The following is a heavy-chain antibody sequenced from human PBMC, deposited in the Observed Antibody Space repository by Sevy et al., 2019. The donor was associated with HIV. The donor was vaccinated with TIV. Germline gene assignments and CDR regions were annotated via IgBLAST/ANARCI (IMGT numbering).Heavy chain of an antibody. CDR1: GFTFDDYT. V-gene: IGHV3-43*01. D-gene: IGHD6-13*01. CDR3: AKDLGVGSSGYDAFDI. Sequence: GGSLRLSCAASGFTFDDYTMHWVRQAPGKGLEWVSLISWDGGSTYYADSVKGRFTISRDNSKNSLYLQMNSLRTEDTALYYCAKDLGVGSSGYDAFDIWGQGTMVTVSS. J-gene: IGHJ3*02. CDR2: ISWDGGST.